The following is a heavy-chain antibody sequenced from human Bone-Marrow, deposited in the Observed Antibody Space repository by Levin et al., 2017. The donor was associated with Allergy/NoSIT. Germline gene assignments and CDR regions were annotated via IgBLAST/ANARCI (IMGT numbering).Heavy chain of an antibody. CDR1: GYTFNAYY. J-gene: IGHJ6*02. CDR2: VNPDSGGI. D-gene: IGHD3-10*01. CDR3: ARNEKRGYYYGLDV. Sequence: ASVKVSCKSSGYTFNAYYIHWARQAPGQGPEWMGWVNPDSGGIDYAEKFQGRVTMTRDTSISTAYMELSGLTSDDTAVYYCARNEKRGYYYGLDVWGQGTTVTVSS. V-gene: IGHV1-2*02.